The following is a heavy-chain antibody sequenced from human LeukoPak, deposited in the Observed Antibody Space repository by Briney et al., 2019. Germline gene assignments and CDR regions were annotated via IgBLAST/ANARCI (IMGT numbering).Heavy chain of an antibody. V-gene: IGHV1-2*02. CDR1: GYTFTGYY. D-gene: IGHD2-2*02. CDR2: INPNSGGT. Sequence: ASVKVSCKASGYTFTGYYMHWVRQAPGQGLEWMGWINPNSGGTDYAQKFQGRVTMTRDTSISTAYMELSRLRSDDTAVYYCARVGYCSSTSCYIRFDYWGQGTLVTVSS. J-gene: IGHJ4*02. CDR3: ARVGYCSSTSCYIRFDY.